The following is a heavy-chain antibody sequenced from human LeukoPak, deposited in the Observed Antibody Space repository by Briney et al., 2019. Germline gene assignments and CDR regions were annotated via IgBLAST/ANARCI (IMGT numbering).Heavy chain of an antibody. CDR1: GGTFSSYA. Sequence: ASVKVSCKASGGTFSSYAMSWVRQAPGQGLEWMGGIIPIFGTANYAQKFQGRVTITADESTSTAYMELSSLRSEDTAVYYCASPDSSGYYYPLLSLGLDYWGQGTLVTVSS. CDR3: ASPDSSGYYYPLLSLGLDY. CDR2: IIPIFGTA. V-gene: IGHV1-69*13. D-gene: IGHD3-22*01. J-gene: IGHJ4*02.